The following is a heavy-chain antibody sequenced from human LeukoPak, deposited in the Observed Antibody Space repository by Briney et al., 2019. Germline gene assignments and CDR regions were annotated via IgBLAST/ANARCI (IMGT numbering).Heavy chain of an antibody. CDR1: GFSLEDYA. V-gene: IGHV3-9*01. Sequence: QPGRSLRLSCVGSGFSLEDYAMHWARQVPGKGLEWVSSISWDSGNQAYSDSVKGRFTISIDNDKNSLYLQMNSLRLEDTAFYYCIKDMGFDLLRDAFHIWGQGTLVTVSS. D-gene: IGHD3-9*01. CDR2: ISWDSGNQ. J-gene: IGHJ3*02. CDR3: IKDMGFDLLRDAFHI.